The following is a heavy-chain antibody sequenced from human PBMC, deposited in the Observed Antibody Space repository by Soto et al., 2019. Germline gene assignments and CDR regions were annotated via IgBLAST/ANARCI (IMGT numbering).Heavy chain of an antibody. Sequence: QVPLQQSGPGLLKPSQTLSLTCAISGDSVSSNDAAWNWLRQSPSRGLEWLGRTYYRSKWKDDSADFVRSRIAINPDTTKNQFNLQLQSVTPEDTALYFRAREGTSYNCRWKTAFDAWGQGTLVTISA. CDR2: TYYRSKWKD. CDR3: AREGTSYNCRWKTAFDA. D-gene: IGHD1-20*01. V-gene: IGHV6-1*01. CDR1: GDSVSSNDAA. J-gene: IGHJ3*01.